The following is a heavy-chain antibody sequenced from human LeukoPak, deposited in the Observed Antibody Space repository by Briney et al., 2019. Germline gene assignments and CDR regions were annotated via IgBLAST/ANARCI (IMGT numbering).Heavy chain of an antibody. CDR1: GYTLTELS. CDR2: FDPEYGET. D-gene: IGHD3-22*01. Sequence: ASVKVSCKVSGYTLTELSIHWVRQALGKGLEWIGGFDPEYGETIYAQNFQGGVTMTEDTSTDTAYMELSSLRSEDTAVYYCATDSTQTRDYDSSGYYSFDYWGQGTLVTVSS. J-gene: IGHJ4*02. CDR3: ATDSTQTRDYDSSGYYSFDY. V-gene: IGHV1-24*01.